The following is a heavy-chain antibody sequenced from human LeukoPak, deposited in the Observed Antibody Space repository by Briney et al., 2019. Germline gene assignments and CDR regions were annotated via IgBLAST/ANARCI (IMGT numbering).Heavy chain of an antibody. V-gene: IGHV3-11*04. CDR1: GFTFSDYY. J-gene: IGHJ4*02. D-gene: IGHD3-22*01. Sequence: GSLRLSCAASGFTFSDYYMSWIRQAPGKGLEWFSYSSSSGSTIYYADSVKGRFTISRDNAKNSLYLQMNSLRAEDTAVYYCARPPGSSGYYYPFDYWGQGTLVTVSS. CDR2: SSSSGSTI. CDR3: ARPPGSSGYYYPFDY.